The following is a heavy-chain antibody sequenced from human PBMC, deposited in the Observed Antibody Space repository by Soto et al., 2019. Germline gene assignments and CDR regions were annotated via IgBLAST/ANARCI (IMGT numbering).Heavy chain of an antibody. D-gene: IGHD2-2*01. V-gene: IGHV2-5*02. CDR3: ALVSWPATSTLYYFDY. J-gene: IGHJ4*02. Sequence: QITLKESGPTLVKPTQTLTLTCTFSGFSLTTDAVGVGWIRQPPGKALEWLALIYWDDDKRYSPSLKSRLTITKAASRTQAVLTLTNMAPAVTPTYYSALVSWPATSTLYYFDYWGQLTLVTVSS. CDR2: IYWDDDK. CDR1: GFSLTTDAVG.